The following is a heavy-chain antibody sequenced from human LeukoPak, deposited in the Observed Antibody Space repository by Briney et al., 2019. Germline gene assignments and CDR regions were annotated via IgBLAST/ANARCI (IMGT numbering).Heavy chain of an antibody. CDR3: ARESLMITFGGVIAPDAFDI. CDR2: INPNSGGT. CDR1: GYTFTGYY. V-gene: IGHV1-2*04. Sequence: SVKVSCKASGYTFTGYYMHWVGQAPGQGLEWMGWINPNSGGTNYVQKFQGWVTMTRDTSISTAYMELSRLRSDDTAVYYCARESLMITFGGVIAPDAFDIWGQGTMVTVSS. D-gene: IGHD3-16*02. J-gene: IGHJ3*02.